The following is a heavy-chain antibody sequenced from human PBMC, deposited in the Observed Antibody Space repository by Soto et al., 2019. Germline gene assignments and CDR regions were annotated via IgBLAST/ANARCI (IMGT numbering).Heavy chain of an antibody. D-gene: IGHD3-3*01. CDR3: ARVNALYYDFWSGDNWFDP. Sequence: QVQLVQSGAEVKKPGSSVKVSCKASGGTFSSYAISWVRQAPGQGLEWMGGIIPIFGTANYAQKFQGRVTITADESTSTAYMELSSLRSEDTAVYYCARVNALYYDFWSGDNWFDPWGQGTLVTVSS. J-gene: IGHJ5*02. CDR1: GGTFSSYA. V-gene: IGHV1-69*12. CDR2: IIPIFGTA.